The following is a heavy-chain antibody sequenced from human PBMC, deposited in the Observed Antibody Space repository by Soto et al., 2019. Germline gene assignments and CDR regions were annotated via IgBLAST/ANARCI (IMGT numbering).Heavy chain of an antibody. Sequence: EVQLVESGGGLVKPGESLRLSCTASGFNFGAFSLSWVRQAPGKGLEWVSSIDPTSTEIHYADSVEGRFSVYRDSTKNSLYLQMISLRFEDTGVYYCARDYLTGDPREAFDSRGQGTLVTVSS. CDR1: GFNFGAFS. CDR2: IDPTSTEI. V-gene: IGHV3-21*01. D-gene: IGHD7-27*01. CDR3: ARDYLTGDPREAFDS. J-gene: IGHJ4*02.